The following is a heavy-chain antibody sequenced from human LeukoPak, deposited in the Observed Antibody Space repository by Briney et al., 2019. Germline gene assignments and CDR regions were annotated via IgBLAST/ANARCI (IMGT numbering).Heavy chain of an antibody. CDR2: ISYDGSNK. J-gene: IGHJ4*02. CDR1: GFTFSSYA. V-gene: IGHV3-30*04. Sequence: LSGGSLRLSCAASGFTFSSYAMHWVRQAPGKGLEWVAVISYDGSNKYYADSVKGRFTTSRDNSKNTLYLQMNSLRAEDTAVYYCARENYYDSSGYFDYWGQGTLVTVSS. CDR3: ARENYYDSSGYFDY. D-gene: IGHD3-22*01.